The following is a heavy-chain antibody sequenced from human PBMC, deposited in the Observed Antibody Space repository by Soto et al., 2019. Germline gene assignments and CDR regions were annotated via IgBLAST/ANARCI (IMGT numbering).Heavy chain of an antibody. Sequence: QVQLQQWGAGLLKPSETLSLTCAVYGGSFSGYYWSWIRQPPGKGLEWIGEINHSGSTNYNPSLKRLVTISVDTSKSQFYLKLSSVSAADTSVYYCARRAGVVVVKWFDPWGHGTLVTVSS. J-gene: IGHJ5*02. D-gene: IGHD2-2*01. V-gene: IGHV4-34*01. CDR1: GGSFSGYY. CDR2: INHSGST. CDR3: ARRAGVVVVKWFDP.